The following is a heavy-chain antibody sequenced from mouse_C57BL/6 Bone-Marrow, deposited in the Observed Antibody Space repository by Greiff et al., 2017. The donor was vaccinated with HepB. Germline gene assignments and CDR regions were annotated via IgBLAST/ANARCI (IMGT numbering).Heavy chain of an antibody. D-gene: IGHD1-1*01. J-gene: IGHJ1*03. CDR2: IWRGGST. Sequence: VQLQQSGPGLVQPSQSLSITCTVSGFSLTSYGVHWVRQSPGKGLEWLGVIWRGGSTDYNAAFMSRLSITKDNSKSQVFFKMNSLQADDTAIYYCAFYYYGSDWYFDVWGTGTTVTVSS. V-gene: IGHV2-5*01. CDR1: GFSLTSYG. CDR3: AFYYYGSDWYFDV.